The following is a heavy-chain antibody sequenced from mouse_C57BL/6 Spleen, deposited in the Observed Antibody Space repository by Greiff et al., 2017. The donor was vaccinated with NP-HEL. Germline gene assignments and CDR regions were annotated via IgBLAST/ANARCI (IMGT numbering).Heavy chain of an antibody. CDR1: GFTFSDYY. CDR3: ARGPYFDV. V-gene: IGHV5-16*01. CDR2: INYDGSST. Sequence: EVKVEESEGGLVQPGSSMKLSCTASGFTFSDYYMAWVRQVPEKGLEWVANINYDGSSTYYLDSLKSRFIISRDNAKNILYLQMSSLKSEDTATYYCARGPYFDVWGTGTTVTVSS. J-gene: IGHJ1*03.